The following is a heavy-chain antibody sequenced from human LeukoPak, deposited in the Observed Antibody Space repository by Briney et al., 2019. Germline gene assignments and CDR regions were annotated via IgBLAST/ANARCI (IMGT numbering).Heavy chain of an antibody. D-gene: IGHD3-10*01. V-gene: IGHV3-23*01. Sequence: PGGSLRLSCAASGFTFSSYATSWVRQAPGKGLEWVSAISGSGGSTYYADSVKGRFTISRDNSKNTLYLQMNSLRAEDTAVYYCAKDGYYYGSGSYSPFDYWGQRTLVTVSS. CDR2: ISGSGGST. J-gene: IGHJ4*02. CDR1: GFTFSSYA. CDR3: AKDGYYYGSGSYSPFDY.